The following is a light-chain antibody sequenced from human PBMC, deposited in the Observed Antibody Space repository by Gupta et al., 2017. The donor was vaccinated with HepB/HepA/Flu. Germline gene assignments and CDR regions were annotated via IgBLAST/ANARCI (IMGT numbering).Light chain of an antibody. CDR1: QSVGNY. CDR2: DAS. Sequence: EIVLTQSPATLSLSPGGRATLSCRASQSVGNYLAWYQQKPGQAPRLLIYDASNRATGIPARFSGSGSGTDFTLTISSLEPEDFAVYYCQQRSKWSPALTFGGGTKVEIK. V-gene: IGKV3-11*01. J-gene: IGKJ4*01. CDR3: QQRSKWSPALT.